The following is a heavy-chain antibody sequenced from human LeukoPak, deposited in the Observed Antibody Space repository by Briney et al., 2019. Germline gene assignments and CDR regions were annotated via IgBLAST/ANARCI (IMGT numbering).Heavy chain of an antibody. J-gene: IGHJ4*02. V-gene: IGHV3-74*03. CDR2: INSDGSGA. CDR3: AIRAGYTSGSDY. D-gene: IGHD5-18*01. CDR1: GFTFSSYW. Sequence: GGSLRLSCAVSGFTFSSYWMYWDRQAPGKGLVWVSRINSDGSGATYVDSVKGRFTISRDNTKNTLYLQMNSLRAEDTAVYYCAIRAGYTSGSDYWGQGTLVTVSS.